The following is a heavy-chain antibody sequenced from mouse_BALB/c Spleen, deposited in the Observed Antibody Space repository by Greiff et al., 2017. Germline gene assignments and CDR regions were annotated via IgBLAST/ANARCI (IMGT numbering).Heavy chain of an antibody. CDR1: GYSITSDYA. J-gene: IGHJ4*01. CDR2: ISYSGST. V-gene: IGHV3-2*02. D-gene: IGHD1-3*01. CDR3: ARQGRKWMDY. Sequence: DVKLQESGPGLVKPSQSLSLTCTVTGYSITSDYAWNWIRQFPGNKLEWMGYISYSGSTSYNPSLKSRISITRDTSKNQFFLQLNSVTTEDTATYYCARQGRKWMDYWGQGTSVTVSS.